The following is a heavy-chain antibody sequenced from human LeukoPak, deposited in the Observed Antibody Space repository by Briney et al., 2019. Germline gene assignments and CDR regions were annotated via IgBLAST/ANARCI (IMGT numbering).Heavy chain of an antibody. D-gene: IGHD2/OR15-2a*01. V-gene: IGHV3-23*01. Sequence: PGGSLRLSCEASGFTFTTFAWIWVGHLPGKGLEWVSSIFPSGGEIHYADSVRGRFTISRDNSKSTLSLQMNSLRAEDTAIYYCATYRQVLLPFESWGQGTLVTVSS. CDR3: ATYRQVLLPFES. CDR1: GFTFTTFA. CDR2: IFPSGGEI. J-gene: IGHJ4*02.